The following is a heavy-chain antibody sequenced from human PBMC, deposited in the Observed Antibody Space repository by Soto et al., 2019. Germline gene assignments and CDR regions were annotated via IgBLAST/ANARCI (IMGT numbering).Heavy chain of an antibody. CDR2: ISYDGSNK. J-gene: IGHJ5*02. Sequence: QVQLVESGGGVVQPGRSLRLSCAASGFTFSSYAMHWVRQAPGKGLEWVAVISYDGSNKYYADSVKGRFTISRDNSKNKLYLQMNSLRAEDTAVYYCARGYDYGGKDWFDPWGQGTLVTVSS. CDR3: ARGYDYGGKDWFDP. D-gene: IGHD4-17*01. V-gene: IGHV3-30-3*01. CDR1: GFTFSSYA.